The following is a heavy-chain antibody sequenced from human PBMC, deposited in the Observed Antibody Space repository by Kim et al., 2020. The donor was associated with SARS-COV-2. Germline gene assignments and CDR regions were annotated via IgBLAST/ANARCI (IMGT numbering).Heavy chain of an antibody. Sequence: ASVKVSCKASGYTLTTYALNWIRQAPGQGPEWMGWIYTKTGNPTYVQGFRGRFVISLDTSVSTTYLQINNLEAEDTAIYYCARDIHGYYSPGVYWGQGTLVTVSS. V-gene: IGHV7-4-1*02. CDR2: IYTKTGNP. CDR1: GYTLTTYA. CDR3: ARDIHGYYSPGVY. J-gene: IGHJ4*01. D-gene: IGHD5-18*01.